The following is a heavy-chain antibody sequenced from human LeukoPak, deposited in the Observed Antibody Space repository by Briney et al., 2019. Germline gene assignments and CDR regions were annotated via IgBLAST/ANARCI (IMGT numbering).Heavy chain of an antibody. CDR3: AREAVGGYSYGWWEN. V-gene: IGHV4-34*01. CDR2: INHSGST. J-gene: IGHJ4*02. CDR1: GGSFSGYY. D-gene: IGHD5-18*01. Sequence: SETLSLTCAVYGGSFSGYYWSWIRQPPGKGLEWIGEINHSGSTNYNPSLKSRVTISVDTSKNQFSLKLSSVTAADTAVYYCAREAVGGYSYGWWENWGQGTLVTVSS.